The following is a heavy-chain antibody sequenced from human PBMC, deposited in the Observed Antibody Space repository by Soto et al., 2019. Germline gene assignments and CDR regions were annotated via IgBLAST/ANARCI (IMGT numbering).Heavy chain of an antibody. J-gene: IGHJ4*02. CDR1: GYTFYDYG. V-gene: IGHV3-20*04. CDR2: INWNGGST. CDR3: ARDWPRWDYYDSSGYYFFDY. Sequence: GGSLGLSCAASGYTFYDYGMSWVRQAPGKGLEWVSGINWNGGSTGYADSVKGRFTISRDNAKNSLYLQMNSLRAEDTALYYCARDWPRWDYYDSSGYYFFDYWGQGTLVTVSS. D-gene: IGHD3-22*01.